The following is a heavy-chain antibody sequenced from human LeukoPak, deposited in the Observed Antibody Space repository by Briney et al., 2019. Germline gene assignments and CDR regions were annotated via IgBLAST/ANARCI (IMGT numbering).Heavy chain of an antibody. D-gene: IGHD2-15*01. V-gene: IGHV3-23*01. CDR2: ISGSGGST. J-gene: IGHJ4*02. Sequence: GGSLRLSCAASGFTFSSYAMSWVRQAPGKGLEWVSAISGSGGSTYYADSVKGRFTISRDNSKNTLYLQMNSLRAEDAAVYYCAKAPVTTCSGAYCYPFDYWGQGTLVTVSS. CDR3: AKAPVTTCSGAYCYPFDY. CDR1: GFTFSSYA.